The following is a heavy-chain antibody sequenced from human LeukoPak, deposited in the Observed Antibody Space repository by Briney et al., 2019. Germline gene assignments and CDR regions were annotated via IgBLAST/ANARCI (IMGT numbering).Heavy chain of an antibody. CDR3: ARATAVATMKAFDY. V-gene: IGHV1-2*04. Sequence: ASVKVSCKASGYTFTGYYMHWVRQAPGQGLEWMGWINPNSGGTNYAQKFQGWVTMTRDTSISTAYMELSRLRSDDTAVYYRARATAVATMKAFDYWGQGTLVTVSS. J-gene: IGHJ4*02. CDR1: GYTFTGYY. CDR2: INPNSGGT. D-gene: IGHD5-12*01.